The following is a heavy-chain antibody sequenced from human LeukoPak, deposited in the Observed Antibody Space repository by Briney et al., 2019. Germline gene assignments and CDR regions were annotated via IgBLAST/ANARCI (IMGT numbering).Heavy chain of an antibody. Sequence: GGSLRLSCAASGLTFSSYSMNWVRQAPGKGLEWVSYISSSSSTIYYADSVKGRFTISRDNAKNSLYLQMNTLRAEDTAVYSCARGADGVSSNSRGWFDPWGQGTLVTVSS. CDR3: ARGADGVSSNSRGWFDP. J-gene: IGHJ5*02. D-gene: IGHD2-15*01. V-gene: IGHV3-48*01. CDR2: ISSSSSTI. CDR1: GLTFSSYS.